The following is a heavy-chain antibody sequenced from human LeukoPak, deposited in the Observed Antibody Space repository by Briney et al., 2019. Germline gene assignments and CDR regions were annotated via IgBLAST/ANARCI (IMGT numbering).Heavy chain of an antibody. Sequence: GESLKISCKGSGYSFTSYWIGWVRQMPGKGLEWMGIIYPGDSDTRYSPSFQGQVTISADKSISTAYLQWGSLKASDTAMYYCASHSGWEGYYYYYMDVWGKGTTVTVSS. J-gene: IGHJ6*03. V-gene: IGHV5-51*01. D-gene: IGHD1-26*01. CDR1: GYSFTSYW. CDR3: ASHSGWEGYYYYYMDV. CDR2: IYPGDSDT.